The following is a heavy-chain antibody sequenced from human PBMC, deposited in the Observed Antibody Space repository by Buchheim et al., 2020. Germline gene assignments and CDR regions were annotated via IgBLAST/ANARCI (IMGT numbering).Heavy chain of an antibody. Sequence: QVQMIQSGAEVREPGASVKLSCESSGYTFSRNYIHWVRQAPGQGLEWMGLINPSGGSTSYAQKLRGRVTVAMDTSTTTVYMELTSLTSEDTGVYYCARAYGRGTTVTTVDYWGQGTL. CDR3: ARAYGRGTTVTTVDY. J-gene: IGHJ4*02. V-gene: IGHV1-46*01. CDR2: INPSGGST. CDR1: GYTFSRNY. D-gene: IGHD4-17*01.